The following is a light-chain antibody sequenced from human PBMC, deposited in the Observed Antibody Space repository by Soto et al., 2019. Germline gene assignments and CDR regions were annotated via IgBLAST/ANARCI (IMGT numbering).Light chain of an antibody. CDR3: QQYGSSGT. CDR2: GVS. V-gene: IGKV3-20*01. CDR1: QSVSRSY. J-gene: IGKJ1*01. Sequence: EIDLTQSPGTLSLSPGERATLSCRASQSVSRSYLAWYQQKPGQSPRLLIYGVSTRATGIPDRFSGSGSGTDFTLTISRLEPEDFAVYYCQQYGSSGTFGQGTKVEIK.